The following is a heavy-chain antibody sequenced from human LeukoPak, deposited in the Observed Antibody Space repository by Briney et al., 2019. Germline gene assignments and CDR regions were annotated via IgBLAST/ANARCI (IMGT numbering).Heavy chain of an antibody. CDR1: GYSFTSYG. J-gene: IGHJ4*02. D-gene: IGHD4-11*01. Sequence: GASVTVSCKASGYSFTSYGMNWVRQAPGQGLEWMGWINTNTGNPTYAQGFTGRYVFSLDTSVNTAYLQISSLKAEDTAVYYCARDLGYSPGSSDYWGQGTLVTVSS. V-gene: IGHV7-4-1*02. CDR2: INTNTGNP. CDR3: ARDLGYSPGSSDY.